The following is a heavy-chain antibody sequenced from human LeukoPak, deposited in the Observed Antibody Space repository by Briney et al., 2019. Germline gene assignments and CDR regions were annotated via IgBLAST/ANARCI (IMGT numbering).Heavy chain of an antibody. Sequence: ASVKVSCKASRGTFSSYAISWVRQAPGQGLEWLGGIIPIFGTANYAQKFQGRVTITADESTSTAYMELSSLRSEDTAVYYCAVDSSGYDKVLYYYYMDIWGKGTTVTVFS. V-gene: IGHV1-69*13. CDR3: AVDSSGYDKVLYYYYMDI. CDR1: RGTFSSYA. D-gene: IGHD3-22*01. J-gene: IGHJ6*03. CDR2: IIPIFGTA.